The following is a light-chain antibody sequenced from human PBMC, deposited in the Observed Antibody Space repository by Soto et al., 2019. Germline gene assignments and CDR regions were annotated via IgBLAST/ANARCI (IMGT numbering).Light chain of an antibody. V-gene: IGKV3-20*01. Sequence: DIGLTQSPDTLSLSPGERATLSCRAIQSISSYLAWYQQKPGQAPRLRIYGASSRATGIPDRFSGSGSGTDFTLAISRLEPGDSAVYFCQQYDTSPWTFGQATKVEIK. CDR1: QSISSY. CDR3: QQYDTSPWT. CDR2: GAS. J-gene: IGKJ1*01.